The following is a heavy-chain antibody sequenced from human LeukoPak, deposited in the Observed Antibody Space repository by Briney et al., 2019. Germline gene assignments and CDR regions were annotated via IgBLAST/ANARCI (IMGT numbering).Heavy chain of an antibody. J-gene: IGHJ4*02. CDR1: GGTFSSYA. Sequence: SVKVSCKASGGTFSSYAISWLRQAPGQGLEWMGGIIPIFGTANYAQKFQGRVTITADESTSTAYMELSSLRSEDTAVYYCARGLVRGVHYYFDYWGQGTLVTVSS. CDR2: IIPIFGTA. D-gene: IGHD3-10*01. CDR3: ARGLVRGVHYYFDY. V-gene: IGHV1-69*13.